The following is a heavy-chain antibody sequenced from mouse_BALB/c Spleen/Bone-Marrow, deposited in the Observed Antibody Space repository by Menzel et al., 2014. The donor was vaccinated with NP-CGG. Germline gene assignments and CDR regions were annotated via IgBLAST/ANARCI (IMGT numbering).Heavy chain of an antibody. CDR3: AREGGLRRRDYYVMDY. J-gene: IGHJ4*01. CDR2: INPYSDGT. D-gene: IGHD2-4*01. Sequence: EVKLVESGPELVKPGASVKMSCKASGYTFTGYVMHWVKQKPGQGLEWIGYINPYSDGTKYNEKFKGKATLTSDKSSSTAYMELSGLTSEDSAVYYCAREGGLRRRDYYVMDYWGQGTSVTVSS. CDR1: GYTFTGYV. V-gene: IGHV1-14*01.